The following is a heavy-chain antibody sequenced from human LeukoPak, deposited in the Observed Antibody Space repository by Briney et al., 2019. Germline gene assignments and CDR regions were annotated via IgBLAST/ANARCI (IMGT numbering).Heavy chain of an antibody. CDR2: ISSSGSTI. V-gene: IGHV3-11*01. Sequence: PGGSLRLSCAASGFTFSDYYMSWIRQAPGKGLEWVSYISSSGSTIYYADSMKGRFTISRDNAKNSLYLQMNSLRAEDTAVYYCARDRGYDFWSGYYERYYMDVWGKGTTVTVSS. D-gene: IGHD3-3*01. CDR1: GFTFSDYY. J-gene: IGHJ6*03. CDR3: ARDRGYDFWSGYYERYYMDV.